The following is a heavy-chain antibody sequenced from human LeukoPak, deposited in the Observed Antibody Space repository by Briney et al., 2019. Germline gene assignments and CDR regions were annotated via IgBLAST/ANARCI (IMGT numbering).Heavy chain of an antibody. CDR3: ARDLGSGYDGGFDY. V-gene: IGHV3-11*05. Sequence: PGGSLRLPCAASGFTFSDFYMSWIRQAPGEGLEWVSYITSSSSYTNYADSVQGRFTISRDNANNSLYLHMNSLRAEDTAVYYCARDLGSGYDGGFDYWGQGTLVTVSS. CDR1: GFTFSDFY. J-gene: IGHJ4*02. D-gene: IGHD5-12*01. CDR2: ITSSSSYT.